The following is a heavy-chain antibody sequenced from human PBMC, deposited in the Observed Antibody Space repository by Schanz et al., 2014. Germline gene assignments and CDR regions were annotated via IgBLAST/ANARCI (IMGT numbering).Heavy chain of an antibody. CDR1: TFTFDHYA. CDR3: VRDSFFAFDY. Sequence: EVQLLESGGGLVQPGGSLRLSCSASTFTFDHYAMAWIRQPPGRGLEWVSYIGNGGVTIYYADSVKGRFTMSRDNAKNSVFLQMNSLRAEDTAVYYCVRDSFFAFDYWGQGTLVTVSS. J-gene: IGHJ4*02. D-gene: IGHD3-3*01. V-gene: IGHV3-48*01. CDR2: IGNGGVTI.